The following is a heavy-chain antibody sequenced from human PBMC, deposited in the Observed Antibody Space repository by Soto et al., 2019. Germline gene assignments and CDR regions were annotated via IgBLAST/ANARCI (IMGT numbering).Heavy chain of an antibody. V-gene: IGHV2-5*02. Sequence: QITLKESGPTVVKPTETLTLTCTFSGFSLTTSGVGVCWVRQSPGKAPEWLALIYWDDDKRYSTSLNSRLIITKDTSKSQVVLTMANVDPADTATYYCAHRVLRTVFGLVTTTAIYFDFWGPGTPVVVSS. D-gene: IGHD3-3*01. CDR1: GFSLTTSGVG. CDR3: AHRVLRTVFGLVTTTAIYFDF. J-gene: IGHJ4*02. CDR2: IYWDDDK.